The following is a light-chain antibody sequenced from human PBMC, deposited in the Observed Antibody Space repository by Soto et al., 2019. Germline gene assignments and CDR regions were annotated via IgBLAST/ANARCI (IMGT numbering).Light chain of an antibody. V-gene: IGKV1-8*01. CDR2: AAS. J-gene: IGKJ3*01. CDR3: QQYYSYPFT. Sequence: AIRITQSPSSFSASTGDRVTITCRASQGISSYLAWYQQKPGKAPKLLIYAASTLQSGVPSRFSGSGSGTDFTLTINCLQSEDFATYYCQQYYSYPFTFGPGTKVDIK. CDR1: QGISSY.